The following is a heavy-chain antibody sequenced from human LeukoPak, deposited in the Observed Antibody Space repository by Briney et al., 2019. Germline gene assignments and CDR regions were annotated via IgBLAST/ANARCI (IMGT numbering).Heavy chain of an antibody. CDR1: GFTFSSYG. CDR3: AKDGSGYS. V-gene: IGHV3-21*04. J-gene: IGHJ5*02. CDR2: ITSSSSYM. Sequence: PGRSLRLSCAASGFTFSSYGMHWVRQSPGKGLEWVSSITSSSSYMYYADSVKGRFTISRDNSKNSLHLQMNSLRTEDTALYYCAKDGSGYSWGQGTLVTVSS. D-gene: IGHD3-22*01.